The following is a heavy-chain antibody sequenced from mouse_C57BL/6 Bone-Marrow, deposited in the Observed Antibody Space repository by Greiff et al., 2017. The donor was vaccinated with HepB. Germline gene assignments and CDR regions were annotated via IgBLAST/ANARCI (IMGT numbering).Heavy chain of an antibody. J-gene: IGHJ1*03. CDR3: ARLTTVVGDWYFDV. V-gene: IGHV1-64*01. CDR1: GYTFTSYW. Sequence: QVQLQQPGAELVKPGASVKLSCKASGYTFTSYWMHWVKQRPGQGLEWIGMIHPNSGSTNYNEKFKSKATLTVDKSSSTAYMQLSSLTSEDSAVYYCARLTTVVGDWYFDVWGTGTTVTVSS. CDR2: IHPNSGST. D-gene: IGHD1-1*01.